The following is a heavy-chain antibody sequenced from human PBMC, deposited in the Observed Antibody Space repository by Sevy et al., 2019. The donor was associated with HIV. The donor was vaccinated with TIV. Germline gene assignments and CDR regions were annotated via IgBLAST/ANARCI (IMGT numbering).Heavy chain of an antibody. CDR3: AREGCTKPHDY. Sequence: GGSLRLSCAASGFTFSKYSMSWVRQPPGKGLEWVSTLSFGCGEINYADSVKGRFTISKDNSKSSVYLQMNNLRPEDTAVYYCAREGCTKPHDYWGQGTLVTISS. CDR1: GFTFSKYS. V-gene: IGHV3-23*01. CDR2: LSFGCGEI. D-gene: IGHD2-8*01. J-gene: IGHJ4*02.